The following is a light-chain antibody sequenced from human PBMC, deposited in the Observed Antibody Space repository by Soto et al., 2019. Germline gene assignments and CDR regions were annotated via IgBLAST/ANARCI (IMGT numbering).Light chain of an antibody. CDR2: DAS. CDR1: QGISSA. CDR3: QKYGSSPPIT. J-gene: IGKJ5*01. Sequence: AIQLPQSPSSRSACVGDRVTITCLASQGISSALAWYQQKPGKAPKLLIYDASSLESGVPSRFSGSGSGTDFTLTISRLEPEDFAVYYCQKYGSSPPITFGQGTRLEIK. V-gene: IGKV1-13*02.